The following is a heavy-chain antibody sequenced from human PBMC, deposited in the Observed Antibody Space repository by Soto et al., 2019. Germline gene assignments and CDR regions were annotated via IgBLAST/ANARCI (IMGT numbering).Heavy chain of an antibody. J-gene: IGHJ6*02. CDR2: IIPIFGTA. D-gene: IGHD3-3*01. CDR1: GGTFSSYA. V-gene: IGHV1-69*06. Sequence: SVKVSCKASGGTFSSYAISWVRQAPGQGLEWMGGIIPIFGTANYAQKFQGRVTITADKSTSTAYMELSSLRSEDTAVYYCATTHYDFWSGYHPYYYYYGMDVWGQGTTVTVSS. CDR3: ATTHYDFWSGYHPYYYYYGMDV.